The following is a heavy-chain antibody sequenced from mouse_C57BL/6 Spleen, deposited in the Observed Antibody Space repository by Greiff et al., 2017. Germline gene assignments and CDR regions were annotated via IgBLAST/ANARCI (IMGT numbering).Heavy chain of an antibody. Sequence: QVQLQQSGAELVKPGASVKMSCKASGYTFTSYWITWVKQRPGQGLEWIGDIYPGSGSTNYNEKFKSKATLTVDTSSSTAYMQLSSLTSEDSAVYYCARWEYDEEGYAMDYWCQGTSVTVSS. CDR1: GYTFTSYW. V-gene: IGHV1-55*01. CDR3: ARWEYDEEGYAMDY. D-gene: IGHD2-14*01. J-gene: IGHJ4*01. CDR2: IYPGSGST.